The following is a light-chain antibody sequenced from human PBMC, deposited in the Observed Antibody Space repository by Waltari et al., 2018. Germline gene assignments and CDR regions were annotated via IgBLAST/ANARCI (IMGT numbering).Light chain of an antibody. CDR3: SSQSSNDVVL. Sequence: QSALTQPAPVSGSPGQSVTIFCAGTSNDVGGYNSVSWYQEHPGQAPRLIIYDVSDRPSGFSHRFSGSKSGNTASLTISGLQAEDEADYYCSSQSSNDVVLFGGGTKLTVL. V-gene: IGLV2-14*01. CDR1: SNDVGGYNS. CDR2: DVS. J-gene: IGLJ2*01.